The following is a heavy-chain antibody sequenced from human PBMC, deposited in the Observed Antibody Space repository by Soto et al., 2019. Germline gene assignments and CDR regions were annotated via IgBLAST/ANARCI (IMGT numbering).Heavy chain of an antibody. J-gene: IGHJ4*02. V-gene: IGHV4-30-4*01. CDR2: IYYSGST. CDR1: GGSISSGDYY. D-gene: IGHD3-9*01. Sequence: PSETLSLTCTVSGGSISSGDYYWSWIRQPPGKGLEWIGYIYYSGSTYYNPSLKSRVTISVDTSKNQFSLKLSSVTAADTAVYYCASSKYYDILTGYYFFDYWGQGTLVTVSS. CDR3: ASSKYYDILTGYYFFDY.